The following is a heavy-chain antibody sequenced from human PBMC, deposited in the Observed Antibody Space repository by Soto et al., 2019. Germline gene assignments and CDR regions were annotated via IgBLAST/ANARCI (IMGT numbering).Heavy chain of an antibody. CDR2: MIPVFGAA. D-gene: IGHD3-9*01. CDR1: GGTFSNYA. J-gene: IGHJ6*02. Sequence: GASVKVSCKASGGTFSNYAITWVRQAPGQGLEWMGGMIPVFGAANYAQKFQGRVTFTADESTRTAFMELSSLRSEDTAMYYCATSPYVLRYFDGPHAGNYYYGMDVWGQGTTVTVSS. V-gene: IGHV1-69*13. CDR3: ATSPYVLRYFDGPHAGNYYYGMDV.